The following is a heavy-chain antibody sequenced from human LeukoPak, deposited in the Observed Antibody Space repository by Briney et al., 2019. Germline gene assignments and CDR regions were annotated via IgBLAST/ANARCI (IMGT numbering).Heavy chain of an antibody. D-gene: IGHD3-22*01. CDR2: ISAYNGNT. J-gene: IGHJ4*02. Sequence: ASVKVSCKASGGTFSSYAISWVRQAPGQGLEWMGWISAYNGNTNYAQKFQGRVTITADKSTRTAYMELSSLRSEDTAVYYCATARIVVTTSAYYFDYWGQGTLVTVSS. V-gene: IGHV1-69*10. CDR1: GGTFSSYA. CDR3: ATARIVVTTSAYYFDY.